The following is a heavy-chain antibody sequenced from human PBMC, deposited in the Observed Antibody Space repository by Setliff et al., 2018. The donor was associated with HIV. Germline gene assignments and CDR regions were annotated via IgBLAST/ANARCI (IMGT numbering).Heavy chain of an antibody. CDR1: GFTVSSNY. CDR2: IYSGGST. D-gene: IGHD3-9*01. CDR3: ARGGRDILTGYYPAYYYFDY. Sequence: GGSLRLSCAASGFTVSSNYMSWVRQAPGKGLGWVSVIYSGGSTYYADSVKGRFTISRDNSKNTLYLQMNSLRAEDTAVYYCARGGRDILTGYYPAYYYFDYWGQGTLVTVSS. V-gene: IGHV3-66*02. J-gene: IGHJ4*02.